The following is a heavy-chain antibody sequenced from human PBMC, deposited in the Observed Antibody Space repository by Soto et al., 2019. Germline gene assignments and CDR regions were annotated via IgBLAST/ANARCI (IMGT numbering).Heavy chain of an antibody. D-gene: IGHD2-8*01. V-gene: IGHV3-23*01. CDR2: INSSGGRT. Sequence: GGSLRLSCAASGFPFSTYAMSWVRQGPGKGLEWVSTINSSGGRTYSPDSMKGRFTISRDNSKNTVYLQMNSLRAEDTAVYYYAKDLYATVFNFYYWGQGALVTVSS. CDR1: GFPFSTYA. J-gene: IGHJ4*02. CDR3: AKDLYATVFNFYY.